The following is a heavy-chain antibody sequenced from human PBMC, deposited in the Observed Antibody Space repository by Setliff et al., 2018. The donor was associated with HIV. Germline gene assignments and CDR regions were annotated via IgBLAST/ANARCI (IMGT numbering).Heavy chain of an antibody. J-gene: IGHJ4*02. D-gene: IGHD3-3*01. CDR2: IKADGSEK. Sequence: GGSLRLSCAASGFTFSTYWMGWIRQVPGKGLEWVANIKADGSEKYYVDSVKGRFTISRDNAKNSLYLQMNSLRAEDTAVYYCARDEVAYNFWSGSHLLDYWGQGTLVTVSS. CDR1: GFTFSTYW. V-gene: IGHV3-7*01. CDR3: ARDEVAYNFWSGSHLLDY.